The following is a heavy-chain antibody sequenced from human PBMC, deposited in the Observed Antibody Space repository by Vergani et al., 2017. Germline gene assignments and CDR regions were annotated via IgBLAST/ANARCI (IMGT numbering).Heavy chain of an antibody. CDR1: GYSFTSYW. CDR3: ARVHYYYDPAGFFDI. Sequence: EVQLVQSGAEVKKPGESLRISCKGSGYSFTSYWIGWVRQMPGKGLEWMGIIYPGDSDTRYSPSVQGQVTISADKSISTAYLQWSSLKASDTAMYYCARVHYYYDPAGFFDIWGQGTMVTVSS. J-gene: IGHJ3*02. V-gene: IGHV5-51*01. D-gene: IGHD3-22*01. CDR2: IYPGDSDT.